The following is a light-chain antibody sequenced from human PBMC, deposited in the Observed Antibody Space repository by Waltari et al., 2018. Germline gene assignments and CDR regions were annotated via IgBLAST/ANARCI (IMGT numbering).Light chain of an antibody. CDR2: AAS. CDR3: QQVNNYPLT. Sequence: DIQSTQSPSFLSASVGDRVTITCRASQAISNYLAWYQQKPGKAPNLLISAASTLQRGIPSRFSGSGSGTEFTLTIRGLQPEDFATYYCQQVNNYPLTFGGGTTVEIK. V-gene: IGKV1-9*01. J-gene: IGKJ4*01. CDR1: QAISNY.